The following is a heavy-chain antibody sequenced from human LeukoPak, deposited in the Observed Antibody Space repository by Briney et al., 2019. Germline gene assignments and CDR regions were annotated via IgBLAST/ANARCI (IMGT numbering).Heavy chain of an antibody. V-gene: IGHV4-30-2*01. CDR3: AREPFSRGNSYGTGAFDI. CDR1: GGSISSGAYS. J-gene: IGHJ3*02. CDR2: IYHSGST. Sequence: PSETLSLTCAVSGGSISSGAYSRSWIRQPPGKGLEWIGYIYHSGSTYYNPSLKSRVTISVDRSKNQFSLKLSSVTAADTAVYYCAREPFSRGNSYGTGAFDIWGQGTMVTVSS. D-gene: IGHD5-18*01.